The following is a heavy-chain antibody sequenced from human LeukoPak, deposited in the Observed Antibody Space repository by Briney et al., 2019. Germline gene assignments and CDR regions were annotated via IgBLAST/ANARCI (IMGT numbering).Heavy chain of an antibody. CDR3: AKDMGYSYGHDGFDH. V-gene: IGHV3-9*01. J-gene: IGHJ4*02. D-gene: IGHD5-18*01. CDR1: GFTFDDYA. Sequence: GGSLRLSCAASGFTFDDYAMHWVRQAPGKGLEWVSGISWNSGSIGYADSVKGRFTISRDNAKNSLYLQMNSLRAEDTALYYCAKDMGYSYGHDGFDHWGQGTLVTVSS. CDR2: ISWNSGSI.